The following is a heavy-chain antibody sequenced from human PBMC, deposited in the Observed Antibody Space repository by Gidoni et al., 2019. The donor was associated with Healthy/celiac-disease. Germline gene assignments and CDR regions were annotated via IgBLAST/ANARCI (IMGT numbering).Heavy chain of an antibody. Sequence: QVQLVQSGAEVKKPGSSVKVSCKASGGTFRRYAISWVRQAPGQGLEWMGGIIPIFGTANYAQKFQGRVTITADESTSTAYMELSSLRSEDTAVYYCARSKGSYYDYVWGSYRFRYFDYWGQGTLVTVSS. CDR3: ARSKGSYYDYVWGSYRFRYFDY. CDR2: IIPIFGTA. D-gene: IGHD3-16*02. J-gene: IGHJ4*02. CDR1: GGTFRRYA. V-gene: IGHV1-69*01.